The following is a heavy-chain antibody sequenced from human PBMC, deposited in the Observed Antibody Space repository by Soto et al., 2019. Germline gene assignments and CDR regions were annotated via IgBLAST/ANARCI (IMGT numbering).Heavy chain of an antibody. CDR1: GFTFSDYY. V-gene: IGHV3-11*01. Sequence: GGSLRLSCAASGFTFSDYYMSWIRQAPRKGLEWVSYISSSGSTIYYADSVKGRFTISRDNAKNSLYLQMNSLRAEDTAVYYCARVGYCSGGSCQRFYYMDVWGKGTTVTVSS. D-gene: IGHD2-15*01. CDR3: ARVGYCSGGSCQRFYYMDV. CDR2: ISSSGSTI. J-gene: IGHJ6*03.